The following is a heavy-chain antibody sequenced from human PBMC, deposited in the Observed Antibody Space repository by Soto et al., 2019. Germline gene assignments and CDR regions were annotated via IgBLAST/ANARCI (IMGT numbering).Heavy chain of an antibody. J-gene: IGHJ3*02. D-gene: IGHD3-22*01. Sequence: GGSLRLPCAASGFTFSSYSMNLVRQAPGKGMGWVSYISSSSSTIYYADSVKGRFTISRDNAKNSLYLQMNSLRDDDSAVYYCVIVRDYFYSSGYYRGSAFDIWGQGTRVTVSS. V-gene: IGHV3-48*02. CDR3: VIVRDYFYSSGYYRGSAFDI. CDR1: GFTFSSYS. CDR2: ISSSSSTI.